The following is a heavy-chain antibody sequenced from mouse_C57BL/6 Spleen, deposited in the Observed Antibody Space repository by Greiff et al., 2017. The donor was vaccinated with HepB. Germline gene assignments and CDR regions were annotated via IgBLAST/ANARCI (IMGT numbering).Heavy chain of an antibody. CDR2: IDPSDSYT. CDR1: GYTFTSYW. CDR3: ARGDGYKVAMDY. J-gene: IGHJ4*01. Sequence: VKLQQPGAELVMPGASVKLSCKASGYTFTSYWMHWVKQRPGQGLEWIGEIDPSDSYTNYNQKFKGKSTLTVDKSSSTAYMQLSSLTSEDSAVYYCARGDGYKVAMDYWGQGTSVTVSS. V-gene: IGHV1-69*01. D-gene: IGHD2-3*01.